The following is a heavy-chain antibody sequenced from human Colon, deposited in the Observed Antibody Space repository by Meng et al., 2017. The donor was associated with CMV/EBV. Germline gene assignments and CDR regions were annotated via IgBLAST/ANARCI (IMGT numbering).Heavy chain of an antibody. V-gene: IGHV3-33*08. Sequence: GESLKISCAASGFTFSSYGIHWVRQAPGKGLDWVAFIWYDGSKKYYADFVKDRFTISRDNSKNTLYVQMNSLRAEDTAVYYCARERGDIYCSSTSCYHDYWGQGTLVTVSS. CDR2: IWYDGSKK. D-gene: IGHD2-2*01. CDR1: GFTFSSYG. CDR3: ARERGDIYCSSTSCYHDY. J-gene: IGHJ4*02.